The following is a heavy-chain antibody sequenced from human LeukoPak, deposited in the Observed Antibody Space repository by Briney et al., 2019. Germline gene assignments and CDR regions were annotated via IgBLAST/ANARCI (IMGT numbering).Heavy chain of an antibody. Sequence: GGSLRLSCAASGFTFSNYAMSWVRQAPGKGLEWVSAISDSGGSTYYADSVKGRFTISRDNSKNTLYLQMNSLRTEDTAVYSCAKGFCTYTSCSRGRFDYWGQGTLVTVSS. V-gene: IGHV3-23*01. J-gene: IGHJ4*02. CDR2: ISDSGGST. D-gene: IGHD2-2*01. CDR1: GFTFSNYA. CDR3: AKGFCTYTSCSRGRFDY.